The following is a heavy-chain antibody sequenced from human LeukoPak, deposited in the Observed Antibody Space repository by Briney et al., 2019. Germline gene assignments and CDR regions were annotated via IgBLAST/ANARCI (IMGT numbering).Heavy chain of an antibody. D-gene: IGHD6-13*01. J-gene: IGHJ4*01. CDR3: ARDGTAAGLYFDL. Sequence: GGSLRLSCAVSGFTFTSYWMNWVRQAPGKGLEWVASIRQDGGEKYYVDSVKGRFTISRDNTKNSLYLQMSSLRAEDTAVYYCARDGTAAGLYFDLWGQGTLVTVSS. CDR1: GFTFTSYW. CDR2: IRQDGGEK. V-gene: IGHV3-7*01.